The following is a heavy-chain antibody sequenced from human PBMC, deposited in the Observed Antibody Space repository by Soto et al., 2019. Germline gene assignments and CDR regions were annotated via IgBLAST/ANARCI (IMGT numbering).Heavy chain of an antibody. CDR2: IRSKANSYAT. V-gene: IGHV3-73*01. CDR1: GFTFSGSA. J-gene: IGHJ3*02. CDR3: TRRGPYSGSYNAFDI. D-gene: IGHD1-26*01. Sequence: GGSLRLSCAASGFTFSGSAMHWVRQASGKGLEWVGRIRSKANSYATAYAASVKGRFTISRDDSKNTAYLQINSLKTEDTAVYYCTRRGPYSGSYNAFDIWGQGTMVTVSS.